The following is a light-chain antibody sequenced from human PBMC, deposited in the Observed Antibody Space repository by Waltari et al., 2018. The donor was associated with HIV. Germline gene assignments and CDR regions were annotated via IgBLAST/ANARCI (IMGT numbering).Light chain of an antibody. Sequence: QSALTQPASVSGSPGQSLTISCTGTRSAVGGYNYVSWYQQHPGKAPKLMIYDVSNRPSGVSNRFSGSKSGNTASLTISGLQAEDEADYYCSSYTSSSNVVFGGGTKLTVL. CDR1: RSAVGGYNY. J-gene: IGLJ2*01. V-gene: IGLV2-14*03. CDR2: DVS. CDR3: SSYTSSSNVV.